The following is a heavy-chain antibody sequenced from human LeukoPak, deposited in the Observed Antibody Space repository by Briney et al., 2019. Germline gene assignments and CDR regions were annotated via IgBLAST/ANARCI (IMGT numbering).Heavy chain of an antibody. D-gene: IGHD3-22*01. CDR1: GGSFSSGNYY. Sequence: PSETLSLTCTVSGGSFSSGNYYWSWIRQSAGKGLEWIGRFHTSGITNYKPSLKSRVTISADRSKNQLSLKLTSVTAADTAVYYCARATSYYESGAYYIAHWYFDLWGRGTLVIVSS. V-gene: IGHV4-61*02. J-gene: IGHJ2*01. CDR2: FHTSGIT. CDR3: ARATSYYESGAYYIAHWYFDL.